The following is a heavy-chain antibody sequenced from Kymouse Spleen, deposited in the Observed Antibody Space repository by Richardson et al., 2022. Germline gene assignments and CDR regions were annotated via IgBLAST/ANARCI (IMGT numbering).Heavy chain of an antibody. CDR1: GGSISSSSYY. CDR3: ARDYYDILTGYYPFDY. Sequence: QLQLQESGPGLVKPSETLSLTCTVSGGSISSSSYYWGWIRQPPGKGLEWIGSIYYSGSTYYNPSLKSRVTISVDTSKNQFSLKLSSVTAADTAVYYCARDYYDILTGYYPFDYWGQGTLVTVSS. CDR2: IYYSGST. V-gene: IGHV4-39*01. D-gene: IGHD3-9*01. J-gene: IGHJ4*02.